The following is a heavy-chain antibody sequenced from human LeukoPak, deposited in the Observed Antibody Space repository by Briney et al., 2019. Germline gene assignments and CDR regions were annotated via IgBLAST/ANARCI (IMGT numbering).Heavy chain of an antibody. D-gene: IGHD2-15*01. CDR1: GGSFGGYY. Sequence: SETLSLTCAVYGGSFGGYYWSWIRQPPGKGLEWIGEIKHSGSTNYNPSLKSRVTISVDTSKNQFSLKLSSVTAADTAVYYCASEGYCSGGSCYSAYWGQGTLVTVSS. J-gene: IGHJ4*02. CDR3: ASEGYCSGGSCYSAY. CDR2: IKHSGST. V-gene: IGHV4-34*01.